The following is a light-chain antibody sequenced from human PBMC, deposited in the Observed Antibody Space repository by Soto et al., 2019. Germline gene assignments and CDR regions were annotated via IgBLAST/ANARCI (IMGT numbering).Light chain of an antibody. CDR3: QKYNNAQWA. J-gene: IGKJ1*01. Sequence: DIQMTQSPSSLSASVGDRVTITCRASQGISHYLAWYQPKPGKVPKLLISAASNLQSGVLCRFSGSGSGTDFTLTISTTKHEDVAIYYCQKYNNAQWAFGQGTKVEIK. CDR1: QGISHY. V-gene: IGKV1-27*01. CDR2: AAS.